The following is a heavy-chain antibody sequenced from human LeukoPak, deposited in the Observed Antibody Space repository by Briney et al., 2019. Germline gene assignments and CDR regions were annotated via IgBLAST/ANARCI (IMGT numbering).Heavy chain of an antibody. CDR3: AKSGLNRFDY. CDR2: FSGSGGST. V-gene: IGHV3-23*01. J-gene: IGHJ4*02. Sequence: PGGSLRLSCAASGFTFGDYAMHWVRQAPGKSLEWVSSFSGSGGSTYYADSVKGRFTISRDNSKNTLYLQMNSLRADDTAVYYCAKSGLNRFDYWGQGTLVTVSS. CDR1: GFTFGDYA. D-gene: IGHD2-15*01.